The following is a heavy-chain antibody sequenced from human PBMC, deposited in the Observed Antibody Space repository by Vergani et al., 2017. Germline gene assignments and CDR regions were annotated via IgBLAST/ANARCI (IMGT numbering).Heavy chain of an antibody. Sequence: QVQLVESGGGVVQPGRSLRLSCAASGFTFSSYAMHWVRQAPGKGLGWVAVISYDGSNKYYADSVKGRFTISRDNSKNTLYLQMNSLRAEDTAVYYCARGSGVGAHWGLDYWGQGTLVTVSS. V-gene: IGHV3-30-3*01. CDR3: ARGSGVGAHWGLDY. J-gene: IGHJ4*02. CDR1: GFTFSSYA. CDR2: ISYDGSNK. D-gene: IGHD1-26*01.